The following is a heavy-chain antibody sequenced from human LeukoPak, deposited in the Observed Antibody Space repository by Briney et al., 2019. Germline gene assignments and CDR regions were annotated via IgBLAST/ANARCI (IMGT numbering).Heavy chain of an antibody. CDR2: ISYDGSNK. Sequence: GGSLRLSCAASGFTFSSYGMHWVRQTPGKGLEWVAVISYDGSNKYYADSVKGRFTISRDNSKNSLYLQMNSLRAEDTAVYYCARDSVSSDYYDSSGYRTTDYWGQGTLVTVSS. CDR3: ARDSVSSDYYDSSGYRTTDY. J-gene: IGHJ4*02. CDR1: GFTFSSYG. D-gene: IGHD3-22*01. V-gene: IGHV3-30*03.